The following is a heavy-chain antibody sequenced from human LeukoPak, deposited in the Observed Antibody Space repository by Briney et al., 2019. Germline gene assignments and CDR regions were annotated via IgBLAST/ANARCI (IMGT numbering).Heavy chain of an antibody. D-gene: IGHD3-10*01. Sequence: GGSLRLSCAASGFTFSSYAMSWVRQAPGMGLEWVSIIYSGGRTYYADSVRGRFTISRDNSKNTLYLQMNSLRAEDAAVYYCATDYGSGTYYTLDYWGQGTLVTVSS. CDR2: IYSGGRT. J-gene: IGHJ4*02. V-gene: IGHV3-23*03. CDR3: ATDYGSGTYYTLDY. CDR1: GFTFSSYA.